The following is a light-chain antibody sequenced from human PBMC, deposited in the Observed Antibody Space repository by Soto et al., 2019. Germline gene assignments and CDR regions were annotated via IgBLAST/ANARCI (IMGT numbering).Light chain of an antibody. CDR3: QQRSNWPPT. V-gene: IGKV3-11*01. CDR1: RSVSTN. J-gene: IGKJ5*01. CDR2: DAS. Sequence: EIVMAQSPATLSVSPGERATLSCRASRSVSTNLAWYQQKPGQAPRLLIYDASNRATGIPARFSGSGSGTDFTLTISSLEPEDFAVYYCQQRSNWPPTFGQGTRLEIK.